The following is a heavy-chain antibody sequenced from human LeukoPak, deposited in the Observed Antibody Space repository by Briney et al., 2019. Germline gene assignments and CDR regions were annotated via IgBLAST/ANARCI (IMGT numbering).Heavy chain of an antibody. J-gene: IGHJ5*02. CDR3: ARLYTRLTRSIWGRFDH. D-gene: IGHD3-16*01. Sequence: GESLKISCWGSGYTFSNYWIAWVRQTPGKGLDWIGIIYPGDSHTRYSPSFQGQVTISADKSSGTAYLQWNSLKASDTAIYYCARLYTRLTRSIWGRFDHWGQGTLLTVSS. V-gene: IGHV5-51*01. CDR2: IYPGDSHT. CDR1: GYTFSNYW.